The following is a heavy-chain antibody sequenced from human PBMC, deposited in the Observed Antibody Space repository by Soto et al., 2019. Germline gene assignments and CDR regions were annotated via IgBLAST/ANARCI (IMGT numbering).Heavy chain of an antibody. Sequence: SETLSLTCTVSGGSISSYYWSWIRQPPGKGLEWIGDIYYSGSTNYNPSLKSRVTISVDTSKNHFSLKLSSVTAADTAVYYCARGGYYYYYYGMDVWGQATTVTVSS. CDR1: GGSISSYY. CDR2: IYYSGST. CDR3: ARGGYYYYYYGMDV. J-gene: IGHJ6*02. V-gene: IGHV4-59*01.